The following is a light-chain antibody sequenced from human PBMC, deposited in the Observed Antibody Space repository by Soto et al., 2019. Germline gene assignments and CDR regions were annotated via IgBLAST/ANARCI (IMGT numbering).Light chain of an antibody. CDR1: QSLLHSNGYNY. J-gene: IGKJ1*01. V-gene: IGKV2-28*01. Sequence: DIVMTQSPLSLPVTPGEPASISCRSNQSLLHSNGYNYLDWYLQKPGQSPQLLISLGSSRASGVPGRLSGSGSGTDFTLKISRVEAEDVGVYYCMQALQTPRAFGQGTKVEIK. CDR3: MQALQTPRA. CDR2: LGS.